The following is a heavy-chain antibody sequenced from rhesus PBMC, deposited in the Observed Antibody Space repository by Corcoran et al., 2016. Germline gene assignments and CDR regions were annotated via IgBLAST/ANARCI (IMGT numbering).Heavy chain of an antibody. J-gene: IGHJ1*01. V-gene: IGHV4S2*01. CDR1: GASISSTY. CDR2: VYGSGGST. Sequence: QVQLQESGPGLVKPSETLPLTCAVSGASISSTYWRWIPPAPGEGLEWIGRVYGSGGSTDYNPSLKSRVTISIDTSKNQFSLKLSSVTAADTAVYYCARDGTGSYNRYFEFWGQGALVTVSS. CDR3: ARDGTGSYNRYFEF. D-gene: IGHD1-44*02.